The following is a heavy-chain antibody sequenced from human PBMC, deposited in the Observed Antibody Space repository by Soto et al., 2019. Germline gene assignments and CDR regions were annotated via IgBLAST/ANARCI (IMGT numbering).Heavy chain of an antibody. Sequence: PGGSLGLSCSASGFTFSDYYMSWIRQAPGKGLEWVSYISSSGSTIYDADSVKGRFTISRDNAKNSLYLQMNSLRAEDTAVYYCGRDPYYYGSGSYYQYDYYYYYMDVGGKGTRVPVSS. CDR3: GRDPYYYGSGSYYQYDYYYYYMDV. J-gene: IGHJ6*03. D-gene: IGHD3-10*01. V-gene: IGHV3-11*01. CDR1: GFTFSDYY. CDR2: ISSSGSTI.